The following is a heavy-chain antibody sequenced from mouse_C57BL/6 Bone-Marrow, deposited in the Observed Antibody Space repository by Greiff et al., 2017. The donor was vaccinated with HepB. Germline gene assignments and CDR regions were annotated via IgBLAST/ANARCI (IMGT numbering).Heavy chain of an antibody. CDR2: IYPGDGDT. J-gene: IGHJ4*01. CDR1: GYAFSSSW. D-gene: IGHD1-1*01. V-gene: IGHV1-82*01. CDR3: ASITTVVATDYAMDY. Sequence: QVQLQQSGPELVKPGASVKISCKASGYAFSSSWMNWVKQRPGKGLEWIGRIYPGDGDTNYNGKFKGKATLTADKSSSTAYMQLSSLTSDDSAVYFCASITTVVATDYAMDYWGQGTSVTVSS.